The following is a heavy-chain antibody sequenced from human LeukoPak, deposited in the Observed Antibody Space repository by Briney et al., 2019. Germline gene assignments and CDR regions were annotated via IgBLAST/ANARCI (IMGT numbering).Heavy chain of an antibody. Sequence: GGSLRLSCAASRFTFSSYSMNWVRQAPGKGLEWVSIIFGADKNTTYYADSVKGRFTVSRDNSKNTLDLQMTDLRPEDTAIYYCAKRNTMVRGGPCFDYWGQGILVAVSS. V-gene: IGHV3-23*01. CDR2: IFGADKNTT. CDR1: RFTFSSYS. J-gene: IGHJ4*02. CDR3: AKRNTMVRGGPCFDY. D-gene: IGHD3-10*01.